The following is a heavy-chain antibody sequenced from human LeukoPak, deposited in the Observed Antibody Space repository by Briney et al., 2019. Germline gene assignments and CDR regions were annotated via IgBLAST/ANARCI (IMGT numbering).Heavy chain of an antibody. CDR3: ARDVGARLVY. J-gene: IGHJ4*02. CDR2: INNDGSST. Sequence: PGGSLRLSCAASGFTFSSYWMHWVRQAPGKGLVWVSRINNDGSSTTYADSVKGRFTISRDNAKNTLYLQMNSLRAEDTAVYYCARDVGARLVYWGQGTLVTVSS. CDR1: GFTFSSYW. V-gene: IGHV3-74*01. D-gene: IGHD1-26*01.